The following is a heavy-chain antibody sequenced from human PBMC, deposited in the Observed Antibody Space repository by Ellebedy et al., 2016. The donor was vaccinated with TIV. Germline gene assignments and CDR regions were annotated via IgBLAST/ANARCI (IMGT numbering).Heavy chain of an antibody. CDR2: ISSSSSTI. Sequence: PGGSLRLSYAASGFTVSTNYMNWVRQAPGKGLEWVSYISSSSSTIYYADPVKGRFTISRDNAKNSLYLQMNSLRDEDTAVYYCASGDGVVWGQGTLVTVSS. D-gene: IGHD1-26*01. CDR1: GFTVSTNY. J-gene: IGHJ4*02. V-gene: IGHV3-48*02. CDR3: ASGDGVV.